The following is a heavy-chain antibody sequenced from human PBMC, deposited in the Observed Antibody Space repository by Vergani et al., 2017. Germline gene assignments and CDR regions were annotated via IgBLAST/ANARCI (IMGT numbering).Heavy chain of an antibody. V-gene: IGHV3-23*01. CDR2: ISGSGVSA. J-gene: IGHJ4*02. Sequence: ELQLMESGGGVVQPGGSLRLTCAASEFTFSNYAMNWVRQAPGKRLEWVSGISGSGVSAYYTDSVKGRFTISRDNSKNMLFLQMNNLRTEDTAIYYCAKQYFVSGNYLFDYWGQGTLVTVSS. D-gene: IGHD3-10*01. CDR3: AKQYFVSGNYLFDY. CDR1: EFTFSNYA.